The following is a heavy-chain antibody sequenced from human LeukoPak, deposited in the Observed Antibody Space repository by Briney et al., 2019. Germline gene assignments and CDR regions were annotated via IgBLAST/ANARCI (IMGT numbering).Heavy chain of an antibody. CDR1: GYTFTGYY. CDR3: ARAGDYRYFDY. Sequence: ASVKVSCKASGYTFTGYYMHWVRQAPGQGLEWMGWINPNSGGTSYAQKFQGRVTMTRDTSISTAYMELSRLRSDDTAVYYCARAGDYRYFDYWGQGTLVTVSS. CDR2: INPNSGGT. D-gene: IGHD4-11*01. V-gene: IGHV1-2*02. J-gene: IGHJ4*02.